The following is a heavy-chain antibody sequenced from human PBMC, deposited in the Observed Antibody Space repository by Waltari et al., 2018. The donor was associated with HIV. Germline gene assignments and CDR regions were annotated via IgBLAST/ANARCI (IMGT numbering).Heavy chain of an antibody. Sequence: QVQLVESGGGVVQPGRSLRLSCAASGFTFSSYAMNWVRQAPGKGLEWVAVISYDGSNKYYADSVKGRFTISRDNSKNTLYLQMNSLRAEDTAVYYCARGDTAMVRLDYWGQGTLVTVSS. D-gene: IGHD5-18*01. CDR2: ISYDGSNK. V-gene: IGHV3-30*01. J-gene: IGHJ4*02. CDR1: GFTFSSYA. CDR3: ARGDTAMVRLDY.